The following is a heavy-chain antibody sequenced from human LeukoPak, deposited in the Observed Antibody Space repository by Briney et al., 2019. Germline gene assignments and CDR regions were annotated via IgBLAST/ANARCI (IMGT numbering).Heavy chain of an antibody. Sequence: SETLSLTRGVSGYAIRSGFYWGWIRQPPGKGLEWIGSIYHSGSTYYNPSLKSRVTISVDTSENQFSLKVTSVTAADTAVYYCARAVGTTTTLFDYWGQGTLVTVSS. CDR1: GYAIRSGFY. J-gene: IGHJ4*02. V-gene: IGHV4-38-2*01. CDR2: IYHSGST. D-gene: IGHD1-26*01. CDR3: ARAVGTTTTLFDY.